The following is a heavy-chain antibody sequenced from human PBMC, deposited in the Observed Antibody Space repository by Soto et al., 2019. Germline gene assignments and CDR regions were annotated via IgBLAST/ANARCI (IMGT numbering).Heavy chain of an antibody. CDR2: IYTSGST. V-gene: IGHV4-4*07. CDR1: GGSISSYY. Sequence: SETLSLTCTVSGGSISSYYWSWIRQPAGKGLEWIGRIYTSGSTNYNPSLKSRVTMSVDTSKNQFSLKLSSVTAADTAVYCCARGAYYDYVWGSYRSTLYNWFDPWGQGTLVTVSS. CDR3: ARGAYYDYVWGSYRSTLYNWFDP. D-gene: IGHD3-16*02. J-gene: IGHJ5*02.